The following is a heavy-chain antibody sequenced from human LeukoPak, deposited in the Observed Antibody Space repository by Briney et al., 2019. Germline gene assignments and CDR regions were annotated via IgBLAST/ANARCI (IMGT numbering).Heavy chain of an antibody. CDR2: ISAYNGNT. J-gene: IGHJ5*02. V-gene: IGHV1-18*01. Sequence: ASVKVSCKAPGYTFTSYGISWVRQAPGQGLEWMGWISAYNGNTNYAQKLQGRVTMTTDTSTSTAYMELRSLRSDDTAVYYCARDLGDVYYYDSSGRPNWFDPWGQGTLVTVSS. CDR1: GYTFTSYG. CDR3: ARDLGDVYYYDSSGRPNWFDP. D-gene: IGHD3-22*01.